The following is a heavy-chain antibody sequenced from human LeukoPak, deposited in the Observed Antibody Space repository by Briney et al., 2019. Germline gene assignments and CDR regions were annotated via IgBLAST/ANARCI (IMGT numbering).Heavy chain of an antibody. Sequence: SETLSLTCIVSGGSISSYYWGWIRQPPGKGLEWIGSIYYSGSTYYNPSLKSRVTISVDTSKNQFSLKLSSVTAADTAVYYCARVHQGTAMGGYWGQGTLVTVSS. CDR1: GGSISSYY. J-gene: IGHJ4*02. V-gene: IGHV4-39*07. D-gene: IGHD5-18*01. CDR3: ARVHQGTAMGGY. CDR2: IYYSGST.